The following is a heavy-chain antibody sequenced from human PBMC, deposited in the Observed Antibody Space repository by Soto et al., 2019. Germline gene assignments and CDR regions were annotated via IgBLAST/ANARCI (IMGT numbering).Heavy chain of an antibody. V-gene: IGHV4-4*02. CDR3: ASQSSFCVDG. J-gene: IGHJ6*02. CDR2: IFHSGPT. Sequence: QVQLQESGPGLVKPSETLSLTYAVSGDFIRNGHWWRWVRQAPGQGLEWIGEIFHSGPTHYNPSRNRRVTVSIDMSRNQFSLTLNSVAATETAIYYSASQSSFCVDGWGQGTAVTVSS. CDR1: GDFIRNGHW.